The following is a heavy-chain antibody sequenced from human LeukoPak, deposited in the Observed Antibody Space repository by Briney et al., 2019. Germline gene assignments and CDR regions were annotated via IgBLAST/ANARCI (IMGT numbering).Heavy chain of an antibody. CDR2: MNPNSGNT. CDR3: ARLRIAVAGRGWFDP. J-gene: IGHJ5*02. D-gene: IGHD6-19*01. CDR1: GYTFTSYD. V-gene: IGHV1-8*01. Sequence: ASVKVSCKASGYTFTSYDINWVRQATGQGLEWMGWMNPNSGNTGYAQKFQGRVTMTRNTSISTAYMELSSLRFEDTAVYYCARLRIAVAGRGWFDPWGQGTLVTVSS.